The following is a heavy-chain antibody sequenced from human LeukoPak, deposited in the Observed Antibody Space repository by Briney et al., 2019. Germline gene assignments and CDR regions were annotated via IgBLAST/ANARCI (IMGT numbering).Heavy chain of an antibody. V-gene: IGHV3-43*02. D-gene: IGHD3-22*01. CDR3: AKDTYYYDSSGYPAMDV. Sequence: GGSLRLSCAASGFTFDDYAMHWVRQAPGEGLEWVSLISGDGGSTYYADSVKGRFTISRDNSKNSLYLQMNSLRTEDTALYYCAKDTYYYDSSGYPAMDVWGKGTTVTVSS. J-gene: IGHJ6*03. CDR2: ISGDGGST. CDR1: GFTFDDYA.